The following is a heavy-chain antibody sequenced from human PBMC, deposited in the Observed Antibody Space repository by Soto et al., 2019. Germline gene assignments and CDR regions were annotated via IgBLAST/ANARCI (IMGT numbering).Heavy chain of an antibody. CDR2: ISGSGGRT. V-gene: IGHV3-23*01. CDR3: ATDPTIDIDDY. D-gene: IGHD2-15*01. Sequence: GGSLRLSCAASGFTFSSYAMSWVRQAPGKGLEWVSAISGSGGRTYYADSVKGRFTISRDNSKNTLYLQMNSRRAEDTAVYYCATDPTIDIDDYWGQGTLVTVSS. J-gene: IGHJ4*02. CDR1: GFTFSSYA.